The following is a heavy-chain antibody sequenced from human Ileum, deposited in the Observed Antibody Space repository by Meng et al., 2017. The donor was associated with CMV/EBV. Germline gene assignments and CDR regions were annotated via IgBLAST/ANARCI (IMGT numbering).Heavy chain of an antibody. CDR2: ISGGGT. V-gene: IGHV3-23*03. D-gene: IGHD2-8*02. CDR3: VKGLTVFEY. Sequence: LRLYCAASGFTFSSFAMSWVRQAPGRGLEWVSIISGGGTYYADSVKGRFTISRDNSKSTLSLQMNSLRAEDTALYYCVKGLTVFEYWGQGTLVTVSS. J-gene: IGHJ4*02. CDR1: GFTFSSFA.